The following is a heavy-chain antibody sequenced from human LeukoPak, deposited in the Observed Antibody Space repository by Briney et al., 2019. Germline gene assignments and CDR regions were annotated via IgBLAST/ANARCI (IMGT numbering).Heavy chain of an antibody. CDR1: GFTFSDYA. J-gene: IGHJ4*02. V-gene: IGHV3-23*01. CDR3: AKDLPGITIFGALHY. D-gene: IGHD3-3*01. CDR2: ISGGGHST. Sequence: GGSLRLSCAASGFTFSDYAMTWVRQTPGKGLEWVSVISGGGHSTDYADSMKGRFTISRDNSKNTLYLQLNSLRADDTAVYYCAKDLPGITIFGALHYWGQGALATVS.